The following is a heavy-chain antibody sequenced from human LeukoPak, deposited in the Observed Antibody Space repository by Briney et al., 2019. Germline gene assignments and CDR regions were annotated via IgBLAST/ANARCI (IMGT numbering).Heavy chain of an antibody. CDR1: GGSFSGYY. CDR2: INHSGST. V-gene: IGHV4-34*01. J-gene: IGHJ4*02. Sequence: PLETLSLTCAVYGGSFSGYYWSWIRQPPGKGLEWIGEINHSGSTNYNPSLKSRVTISVDTSKNQFSLKLSSVTAADTAVYYCARDVLTGYQPFDYWGQGTLVTVSS. CDR3: ARDVLTGYQPFDY. D-gene: IGHD3-9*01.